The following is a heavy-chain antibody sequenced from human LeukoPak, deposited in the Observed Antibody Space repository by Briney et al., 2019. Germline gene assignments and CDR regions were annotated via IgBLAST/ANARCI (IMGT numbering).Heavy chain of an antibody. CDR3: ARANFLYCSSTTCLFDY. D-gene: IGHD2-2*01. Sequence: ASVKVSCKASGYTFTDYYMHWVRQAPGQGFEWTGWINPNDGDTNYAQKFQGRVTMTRDTSISTAHMEVSRLRSDDTAVYYCARANFLYCSSTTCLFDYWGQGTLVTVSS. V-gene: IGHV1-2*02. J-gene: IGHJ4*02. CDR1: GYTFTDYY. CDR2: INPNDGDT.